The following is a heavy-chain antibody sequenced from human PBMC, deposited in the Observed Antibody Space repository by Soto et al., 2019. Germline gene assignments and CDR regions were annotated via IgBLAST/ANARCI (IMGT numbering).Heavy chain of an antibody. D-gene: IGHD6-13*01. CDR1: QFAFSSYW. Sequence: GGALRLSGAGAQFAFSSYWMHWVRQVPGKGPAWVSRINHDGSKTEYADSVKGRFTISRDNTNNTLYLQMNSLRVEDTAMYYCVRGPWGFSGTWYDYWAQGTLVTVSS. CDR3: VRGPWGFSGTWYDY. J-gene: IGHJ4*02. CDR2: INHDGSKT. V-gene: IGHV3-74*01.